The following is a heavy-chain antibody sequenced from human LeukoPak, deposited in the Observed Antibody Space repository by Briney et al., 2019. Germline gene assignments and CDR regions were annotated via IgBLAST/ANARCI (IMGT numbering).Heavy chain of an antibody. J-gene: IGHJ3*01. Sequence: GGSLRLFCAASGFTFSSYTMNWVRQAPGKGLEWVSSIRSSSSYINYADSVKGRFIISRDNAKNSLFLQMNSLRAEDTAVYYCTREVRIAASGRAFDLWGQGTMVTVSS. CDR3: TREVRIAASGRAFDL. CDR1: GFTFSSYT. D-gene: IGHD6-13*01. V-gene: IGHV3-21*01. CDR2: IRSSSSYI.